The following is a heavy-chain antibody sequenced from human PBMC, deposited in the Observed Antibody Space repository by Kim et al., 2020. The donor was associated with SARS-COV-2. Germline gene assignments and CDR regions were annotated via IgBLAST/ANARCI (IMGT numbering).Heavy chain of an antibody. CDR1: GFTFSSYS. Sequence: GGSLRLSCAASGFTFSSYSMNWVRQAPGKGLEWVSYISSSSSTIYYADSVKGRFTISRDNAKNSLYLQMNSLRDEDTAVYYCARDLSTEMATIPVGMDVWGQGTTVTVSS. V-gene: IGHV3-48*02. D-gene: IGHD5-12*01. CDR2: ISSSSSTI. J-gene: IGHJ6*02. CDR3: ARDLSTEMATIPVGMDV.